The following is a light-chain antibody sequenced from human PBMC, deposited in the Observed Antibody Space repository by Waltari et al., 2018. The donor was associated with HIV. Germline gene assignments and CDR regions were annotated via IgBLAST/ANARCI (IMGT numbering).Light chain of an antibody. V-gene: IGLV1-44*01. J-gene: IGLJ2*01. CDR2: SDD. CDR3: AAWDDSLSEPYVL. Sequence: QSVLTYPPSSSGTLVRRVTISCSRHTSPIGKTSLNWSQQLPGTAPKLLIISDDQRPSGVPDRFSGSKSGTSASLTISGLQSEDEGDYYCAAWDDSLSEPYVLFGGGTRLTVL. CDR1: TSPIGKTS.